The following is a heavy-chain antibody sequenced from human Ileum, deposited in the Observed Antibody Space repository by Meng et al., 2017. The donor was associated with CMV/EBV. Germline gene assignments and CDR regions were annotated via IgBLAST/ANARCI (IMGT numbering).Heavy chain of an antibody. CDR3: ARESELLRFDH. CDR2: TAYRSKWDY. D-gene: IGHD6-6*01. V-gene: IGHV6-1*01. J-gene: IGHJ4*02. Sequence: QLQQSGPGLVKPSQTLPLTWDISGDSVSTNNVAWNWIRQSPLRGLEWLGRTAYRSKWDYEYSVSVKSRITISPDTSKNQFSLQLRSVTPEDTAVYYCARESELLRFDHWGQGTLVTVSS. CDR1: GDSVSTNNVA.